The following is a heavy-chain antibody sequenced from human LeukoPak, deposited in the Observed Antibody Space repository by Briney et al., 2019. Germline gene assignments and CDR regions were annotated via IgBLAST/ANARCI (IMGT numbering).Heavy chain of an antibody. CDR3: AKGGRDMDGSSAQ. CDR1: GFTFSSYA. D-gene: IGHD3-10*01. V-gene: IGHV3-23*01. Sequence: GGSLRLSCAASGFTFSSYAMSWVRQAPGKGLEWVSVISGSDGSTYYADSVKGRFTISRDNSKNTLYLQMNSLRAEDTALYYCAKGGRDMDGSSAQWGQGTLVTVSS. J-gene: IGHJ4*02. CDR2: ISGSDGST.